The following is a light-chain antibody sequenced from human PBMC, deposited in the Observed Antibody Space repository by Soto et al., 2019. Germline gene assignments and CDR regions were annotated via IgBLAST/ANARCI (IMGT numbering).Light chain of an antibody. J-gene: IGLJ2*01. Sequence: QSALTQPRSVSGSPGQSVTISCTGTSSDVGGYNYVSWYQQHPGKAPKLMIYDVSKRPSGVPDRFSGSKSGNTASLTISGLQAEDEADYYRCSYAGSYVVFGGGTKPTVL. CDR1: SSDVGGYNY. CDR3: CSYAGSYVV. V-gene: IGLV2-11*01. CDR2: DVS.